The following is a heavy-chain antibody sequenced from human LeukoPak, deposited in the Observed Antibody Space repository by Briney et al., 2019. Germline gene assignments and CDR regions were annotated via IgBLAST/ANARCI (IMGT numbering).Heavy chain of an antibody. D-gene: IGHD2/OR15-2a*01. Sequence: ASVKVSCKASGYTFTAYAITWVRQAPGQGLEWMGWINTNTGNPTYAQGFTGRLVLSLDTSVSTAYLQISSLKAEDTAVYYCARGNQILYFWGQGTLVTVSS. CDR1: GYTFTAYA. J-gene: IGHJ4*02. V-gene: IGHV7-4-1*02. CDR2: INTNTGNP. CDR3: ARGNQILYF.